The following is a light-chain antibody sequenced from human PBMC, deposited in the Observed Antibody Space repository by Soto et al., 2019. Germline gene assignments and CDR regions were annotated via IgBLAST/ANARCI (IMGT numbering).Light chain of an antibody. CDR1: QSVSTN. Sequence: EIVLTQSPATLSVSPGERATLSCRASQSVSTNLAWYQQKPGQAPRLLIYGASSRATGIPARFSGYGSGTDFTLSISSLQPEDFATYYCQQADSFPITFGQGTRLEI. CDR3: QQADSFPIT. V-gene: IGKV3D-15*01. CDR2: GAS. J-gene: IGKJ5*01.